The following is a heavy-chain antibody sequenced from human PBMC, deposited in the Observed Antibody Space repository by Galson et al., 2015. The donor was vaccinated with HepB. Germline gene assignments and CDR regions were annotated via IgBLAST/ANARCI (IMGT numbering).Heavy chain of an antibody. CDR3: ARGDPLYDSSGYYSYYFDY. V-gene: IGHV4-30-2*01. J-gene: IGHJ4*02. CDR2: IYHSGSI. D-gene: IGHD3-22*01. Sequence: TLSLTCAVSGGSISSGGYSWSWIRQPPGKGLEWIGYIYHSGSIYYNPSLKSRVTISVDRSKNQFSLKLSSVTAADTAVYYCARGDPLYDSSGYYSYYFDYWGQGTLVTVSS. CDR1: GGSISSGGYS.